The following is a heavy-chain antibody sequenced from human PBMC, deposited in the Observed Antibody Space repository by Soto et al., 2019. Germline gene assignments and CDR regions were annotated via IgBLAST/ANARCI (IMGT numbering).Heavy chain of an antibody. CDR2: IYHSGST. CDR3: ARAADYDILTGYPGRYDY. D-gene: IGHD3-9*01. V-gene: IGHV4-4*02. J-gene: IGHJ4*02. Sequence: QVQLQESGPGLVKPSGTLSLTCAVSSGSISSSNWWSWVRQPPGKGLEWIGEIYHSGSTNYNPSLKSRVTISVDKSKNQFSLKLSSVTAADTAVYYCARAADYDILTGYPGRYDYWGQGTLVTVSS. CDR1: SGSISSSNW.